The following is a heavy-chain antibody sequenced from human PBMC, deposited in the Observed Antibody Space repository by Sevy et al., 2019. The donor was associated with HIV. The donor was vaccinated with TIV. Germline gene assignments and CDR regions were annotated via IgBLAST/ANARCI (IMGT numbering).Heavy chain of an antibody. CDR3: ARHISFGELGSWFDP. D-gene: IGHD3-10*01. J-gene: IGHJ5*02. CDR2: VYSGGTT. V-gene: IGHV3-53*01. Sequence: GGSLRLSCAASGFTVNSDYMSWVRQAPGKELEWVSVVYSGGTTYYADSVKGRFTISRDNSKNILYLQMNILRAEDTAVYYCARHISFGELGSWFDPWGQGTLVTVSS. CDR1: GFTVNSDY.